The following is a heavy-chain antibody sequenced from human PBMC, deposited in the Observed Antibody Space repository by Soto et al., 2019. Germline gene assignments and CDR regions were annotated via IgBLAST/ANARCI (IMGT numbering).Heavy chain of an antibody. CDR2: ISWDGGTA. V-gene: IGHV3-43*01. CDR1: GFTFDDYN. J-gene: IGHJ4*02. D-gene: IGHD2-21*02. CDR3: AKGYCGGDCHFDS. Sequence: DVQLVESGGVVLQPGGSLRLSCAASGFTFDDYNMHWVRQAPGKGLEWVSLISWDGGTAYYADSVKGRFTISRDNSKNSLYLQMNSLRTDDTPLYYCAKGYCGGDCHFDSWGQGTLVTVSS.